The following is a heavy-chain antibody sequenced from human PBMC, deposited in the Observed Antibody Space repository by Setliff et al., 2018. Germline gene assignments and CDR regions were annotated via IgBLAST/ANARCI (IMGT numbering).Heavy chain of an antibody. CDR1: GASITSYY. CDR2: IHNNGRI. Sequence: SETLSLTCSVSGASITSYYWSWIRQPPGKGLEWIAYIHNNGRIKYNPALKSRVTISLXXTKNQFSLNLNXATAADPAVYYCARHALSFDSAWDVWGKGTTVTVSS. D-gene: IGHD3-9*01. CDR3: ARHALSFDSAWDV. V-gene: IGHV4-59*08. J-gene: IGHJ6*04.